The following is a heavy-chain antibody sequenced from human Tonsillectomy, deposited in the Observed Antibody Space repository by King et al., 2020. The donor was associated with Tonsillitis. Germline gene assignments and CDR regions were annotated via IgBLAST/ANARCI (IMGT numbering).Heavy chain of an antibody. V-gene: IGHV5-51*01. D-gene: IGHD6-13*01. Sequence: QLVQSGAEVKKPGESLKISCKSSGYSFTNYWIGWVRQMPGKGLEWMGLIYPGDSDTRYTPSFQGQVTISADKSISTAYLQWSSLKASDTAMYYCARDIAAAARGAFDIWGQGTMVTVSS. CDR2: IYPGDSDT. CDR3: ARDIAAAARGAFDI. CDR1: GYSFTNYW. J-gene: IGHJ3*02.